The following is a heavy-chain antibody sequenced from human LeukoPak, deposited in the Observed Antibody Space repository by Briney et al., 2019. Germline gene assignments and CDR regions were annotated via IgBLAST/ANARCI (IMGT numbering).Heavy chain of an antibody. CDR3: ARAARPGWFDP. J-gene: IGHJ5*02. CDR2: IYYSGST. V-gene: IGHV4-39*01. CDR1: GGSISSSSYY. Sequence: PSETLSLTCTVSGGSISSSSYYWGWIRQPPGKGLEWIGSIYYSGSTYYNPSLKSRVTISVDTSKNQFSLNLSSVTAADTAVYYCARAARPGWFDPWGQGTLVTVSS.